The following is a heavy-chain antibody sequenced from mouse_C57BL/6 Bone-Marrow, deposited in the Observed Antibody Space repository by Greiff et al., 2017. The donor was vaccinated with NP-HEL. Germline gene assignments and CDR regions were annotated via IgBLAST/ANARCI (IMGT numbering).Heavy chain of an antibody. CDR2: IYPGSGST. CDR3: AREGINYYGSSHDY. V-gene: IGHV1-55*01. J-gene: IGHJ2*01. CDR1: GYTFTSYW. D-gene: IGHD1-1*01. Sequence: VQLQQPGAELVKPGASVKMSCKASGYTFTSYWITWVKQRPGQGLEWIGDIYPGSGSTNYNEKFKSKATLTVDTSSSTAYMQLSSLTSEDSAVYYCAREGINYYGSSHDYWGQGTTLTVSS.